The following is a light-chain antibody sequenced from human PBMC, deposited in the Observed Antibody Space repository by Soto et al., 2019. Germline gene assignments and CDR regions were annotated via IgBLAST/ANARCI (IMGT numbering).Light chain of an antibody. CDR1: SSDVGGYNY. V-gene: IGLV2-8*01. Sequence: QSALTQPPSSSGSPGQSVTISCTGTSSDVGGYNYVSWYQQHPGKAPKLMIYEVSKRPSGVPDRFSGSKSGNTASLTVSGLQAEDEADYYCSSYAGSKNYVFGTWTTVTVL. CDR3: SSYAGSKNYV. CDR2: EVS. J-gene: IGLJ1*01.